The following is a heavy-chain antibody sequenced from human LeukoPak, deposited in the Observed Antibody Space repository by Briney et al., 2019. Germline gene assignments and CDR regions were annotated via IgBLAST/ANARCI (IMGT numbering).Heavy chain of an antibody. CDR2: INTDGSSP. Sequence: GGSLRLSCAASGFTFSAYWMHWVRQAPGKGLVWVSRINTDGSSPTYAASVKGRFTISRDNAKNTLYLQMNSLTAEDTAVYYCARNQMATTPFDYWGQGALVTVSS. J-gene: IGHJ4*02. V-gene: IGHV3-74*01. CDR1: GFTFSAYW. D-gene: IGHD5-24*01. CDR3: ARNQMATTPFDY.